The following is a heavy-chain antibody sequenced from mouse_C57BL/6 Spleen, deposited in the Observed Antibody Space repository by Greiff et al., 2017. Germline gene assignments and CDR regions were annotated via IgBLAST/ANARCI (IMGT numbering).Heavy chain of an antibody. Sequence: VQLQQSGPELVKPGASVKIPCKASGYTFTDYNMDWVKQSHGKSLEWIGDINPNNGGTIYNQKFKGKATLTVDKSSSTAYMELRSLTSEDTAVYYCARRVSTLVGPYWYFDVWGTGTTVTVSS. CDR3: ARRVSTLVGPYWYFDV. D-gene: IGHD1-1*01. CDR1: GYTFTDYN. J-gene: IGHJ1*03. V-gene: IGHV1-18*01. CDR2: INPNNGGT.